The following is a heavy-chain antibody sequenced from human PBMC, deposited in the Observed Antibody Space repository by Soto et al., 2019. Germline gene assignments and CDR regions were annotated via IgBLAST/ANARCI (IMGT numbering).Heavy chain of an antibody. J-gene: IGHJ6*02. CDR2: ISYDGSNK. V-gene: IGHV3-30-3*01. Sequence: GGSLRLSCAASGFTFSSYAMHWVRQAPGKGLEWVAVISYDGSNKYYADSVKGRFTISRDNSKNTLYLQMNSLRAEDTAVYYCAKEICITIYQCYYYGMDVWGQGTTVTVSS. CDR3: AKEICITIYQCYYYGMDV. CDR1: GFTFSSYA. D-gene: IGHD3-9*01.